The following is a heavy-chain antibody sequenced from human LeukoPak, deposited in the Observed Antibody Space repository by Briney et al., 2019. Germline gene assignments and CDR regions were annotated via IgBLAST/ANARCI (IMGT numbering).Heavy chain of an antibody. CDR3: ARHDYGDYLDAFDI. V-gene: IGHV4-39*07. CDR2: IYHSGST. Sequence: PSETLSLTCTVSGGSISSSSYYWGWIRQPPGKGLEWIGSIYHSGSTYYNPSLKSRVTISVDTSKNQFSLKLSSVTAADTAVYYCARHDYGDYLDAFDIWGQGTMVTVSS. CDR1: GGSISSSSYY. J-gene: IGHJ3*02. D-gene: IGHD4-17*01.